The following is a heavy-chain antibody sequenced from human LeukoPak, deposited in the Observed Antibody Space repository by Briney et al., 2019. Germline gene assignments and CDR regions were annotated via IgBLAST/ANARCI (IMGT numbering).Heavy chain of an antibody. CDR2: INPSGGST. J-gene: IGHJ6*02. V-gene: IGHV1-46*01. CDR3: ARGNSRWSTPSSSYYYRMDV. D-gene: IGHD4-23*01. CDR1: GYTFTSYY. Sequence: GASVKVSCKASGYTFTSYYMHWVRQAPGQGLEWMGIINPSGGSTSYAQKFQGRVTMTRDTSTSTAYMELSSLRSEDTAVYYCARGNSRWSTPSSSYYYRMDVWGQGTTVAVSS.